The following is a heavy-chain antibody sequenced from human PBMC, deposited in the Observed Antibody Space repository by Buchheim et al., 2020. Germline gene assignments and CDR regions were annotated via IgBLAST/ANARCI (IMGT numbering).Heavy chain of an antibody. CDR1: GGTFSSYA. D-gene: IGHD5-18*01. CDR3: ARSSGYSYGPNTVDYYDYYGMDV. V-gene: IGHV1-69*01. J-gene: IGHJ6*02. Sequence: QVQLVQSGAEVKKPGSSVKVSCKASGGTFSSYAISWVRQAPGQGLEWMGVIIPIFGTANYAQKFQGRVTITADESTSTAYMELSSLRSEDTAVYYCARSSGYSYGPNTVDYYDYYGMDVWGQGTT. CDR2: IIPIFGTA.